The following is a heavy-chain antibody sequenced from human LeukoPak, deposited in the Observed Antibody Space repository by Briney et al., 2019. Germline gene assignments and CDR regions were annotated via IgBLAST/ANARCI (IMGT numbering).Heavy chain of an antibody. D-gene: IGHD2-15*01. Sequence: SETLSLTCTVSGRSISSGGYYWSWIRQHPGKGLEWIGYIYYSGSTYYHPSLKSRVTISVDTSKNQFSLKLSSVTAADTAVYYCGRVDCSGGSCYGVWFDPWGQGTLVTVSS. CDR2: IYYSGST. CDR3: GRVDCSGGSCYGVWFDP. J-gene: IGHJ5*02. V-gene: IGHV4-31*03. CDR1: GRSISSGGYY.